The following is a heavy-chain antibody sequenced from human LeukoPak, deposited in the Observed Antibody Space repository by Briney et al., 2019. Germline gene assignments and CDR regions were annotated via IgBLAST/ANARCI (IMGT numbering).Heavy chain of an antibody. D-gene: IGHD3-22*01. CDR2: IYYSGST. V-gene: IGHV4-59*12. Sequence: SETLSLTCTVSGGSISSYYWSWIRQPPGKGLEWIGYIYYSGSTYYNPSLKSRVTISVDTSKNQFSLKLSSVTAADTAVYYCARFLVVLDYWGQGTLVTVSS. J-gene: IGHJ4*02. CDR3: ARFLVVLDY. CDR1: GGSISSYY.